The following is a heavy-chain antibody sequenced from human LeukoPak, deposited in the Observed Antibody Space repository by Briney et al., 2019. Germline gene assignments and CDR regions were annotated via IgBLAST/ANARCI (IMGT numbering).Heavy chain of an antibody. V-gene: IGHV4-39*01. CDR1: GDSIGSRGYY. J-gene: IGHJ5*02. CDR3: ARRYTSSWYLA. CDR2: IYYSGTT. Sequence: SETLSLTCTVSGDSIGSRGYYWDWIRQPPGKGLEWIGTIYYSGTTYFNPSLKSRVTISVDTSKNQLSLKLSSVTAADTAVYYCARRYTSSWYLAWGQGTLVTVSS. D-gene: IGHD6-13*01.